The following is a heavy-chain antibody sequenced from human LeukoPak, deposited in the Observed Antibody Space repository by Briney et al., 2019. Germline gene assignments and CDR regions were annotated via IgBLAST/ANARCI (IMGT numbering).Heavy chain of an antibody. CDR3: ARAPGEWLPHDAFDI. CDR1: GYTFTSYG. D-gene: IGHD3-3*01. J-gene: IGHJ3*02. CDR2: ISAYNGNT. Sequence: ASVKVSCKASGYTFTSYGISWVRQAPGQGLEWMGWISAYNGNTNYAQKLQGRVTMTTDTSTSTAYMELRSLRSDDTAVYYCARAPGEWLPHDAFDIWGQGTMVTVSS. V-gene: IGHV1-18*01.